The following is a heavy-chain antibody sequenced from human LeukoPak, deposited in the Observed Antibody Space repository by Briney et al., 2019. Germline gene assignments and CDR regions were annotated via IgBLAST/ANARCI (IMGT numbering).Heavy chain of an antibody. D-gene: IGHD4-17*01. J-gene: IGHJ5*02. CDR2: IIPIFGTA. V-gene: IGHV1-69*01. Sequence: GSSVKVSCKASGGTFSSYAISWVRQAPGQGLEWMGGIIPIFGTANYAQKFQGRVTITADESTSTAYMELSSLRSEDTAVYYCARTPTVTTALYNWFDPWGQGTLVTVSS. CDR3: ARTPTVTTALYNWFDP. CDR1: GGTFSSYA.